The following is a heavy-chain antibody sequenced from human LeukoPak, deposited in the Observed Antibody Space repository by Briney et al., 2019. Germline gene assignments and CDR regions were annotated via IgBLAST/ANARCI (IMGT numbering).Heavy chain of an antibody. CDR2: LSGSGGRT. CDR1: GFTFSSYA. CDR3: ARGDIVVVPAANAFDI. D-gene: IGHD2-2*01. J-gene: IGHJ3*02. Sequence: GGSLRLSCAASGFTFSSYAMSWVRQAPGEGLGWVSALSGSGGRTYYADSVKGRFTISRDNSKNTLYLQLNSLRAEDTAVYYCARGDIVVVPAANAFDIWGQGTMVTVSS. V-gene: IGHV3-23*01.